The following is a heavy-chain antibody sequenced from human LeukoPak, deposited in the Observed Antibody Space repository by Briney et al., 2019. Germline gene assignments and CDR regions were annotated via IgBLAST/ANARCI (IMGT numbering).Heavy chain of an antibody. CDR1: GGSISSYY. J-gene: IGHJ4*02. V-gene: IGHV4-59*01. CDR3: ARDQADPTDSGYDYDY. D-gene: IGHD5-12*01. CDR2: IYYSGST. Sequence: SETLSLTCTVSGGSISSYYWSWIRQPPGKGLEWIGYIYYSGSTNYNPSLKSQVTISVDTSKNQFSLKLSSVTAADTAVYYCARDQADPTDSGYDYDYWGQGTLVTVSS.